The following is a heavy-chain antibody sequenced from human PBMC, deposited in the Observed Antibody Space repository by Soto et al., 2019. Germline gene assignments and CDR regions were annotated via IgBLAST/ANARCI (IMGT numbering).Heavy chain of an antibody. V-gene: IGHV3-23*01. Sequence: EVQLLESGGGLAQPGGSLRLSCVASGFSISTYGVTWVRQAPGKGLEWVSGFSGSSGNTHYADSVKGRFTISRDNSKNTVYLQMNSLRAEDTAVYYCARWNGYGDSWGQGTLVTVSS. CDR2: FSGSSGNT. J-gene: IGHJ4*02. CDR3: ARWNGYGDS. D-gene: IGHD1-1*01. CDR1: GFSISTYG.